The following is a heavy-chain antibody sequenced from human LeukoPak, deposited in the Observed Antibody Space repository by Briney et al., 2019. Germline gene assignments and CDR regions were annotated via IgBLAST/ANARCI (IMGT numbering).Heavy chain of an antibody. CDR2: IYYSGST. CDR3: AREVYYYDSSGPPLDY. J-gene: IGHJ4*02. CDR1: GGSISSSSYY. D-gene: IGHD3-22*01. V-gene: IGHV4-39*07. Sequence: SETLSLTCTVSGGSISSSSYYWGWIRQPPGKGLEWIGSIYYSGSTYYNPSLKSRVAISVDTSKNQFSLKLSSVTAADTAVYYCAREVYYYDSSGPPLDYWGQGTLVTVSS.